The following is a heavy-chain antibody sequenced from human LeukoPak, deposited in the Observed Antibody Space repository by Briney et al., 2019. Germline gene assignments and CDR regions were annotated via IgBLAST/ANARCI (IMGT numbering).Heavy chain of an antibody. CDR2: IIPMFGTA. D-gene: IGHD3-9*01. V-gene: IGHV1-69*13. J-gene: IGHJ5*02. Sequence: SVKVSCTASGGTFSSYAFNWVRQAPGQGLEWMGGIIPMFGTAKYAQKLQDRVTVNADESTSTAYMELGSLRSEDTAIYYCASARYYDILTGYSPYNWFGPWGQGTLVTVSS. CDR3: ASARYYDILTGYSPYNWFGP. CDR1: GGTFSSYA.